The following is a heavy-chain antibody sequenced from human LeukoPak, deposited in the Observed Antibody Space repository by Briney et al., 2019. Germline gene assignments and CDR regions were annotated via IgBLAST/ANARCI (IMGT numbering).Heavy chain of an antibody. D-gene: IGHD3-22*01. CDR1: GASISSSTDY. Sequence: SETLSLTCTVSGASISSSTDYWGWIRQPPGKGLEWIANIYYSGSTYYNPSLKSRVTISVDTSKNQFSLKLSSVTAADTAVYYCARDVWYDSNVLAHWGQGTLVTVSS. CDR2: IYYSGST. CDR3: ARDVWYDSNVLAH. V-gene: IGHV4-39*02. J-gene: IGHJ4*02.